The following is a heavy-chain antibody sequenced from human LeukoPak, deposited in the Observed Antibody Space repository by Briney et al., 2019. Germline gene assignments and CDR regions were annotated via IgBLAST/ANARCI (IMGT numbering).Heavy chain of an antibody. CDR1: GYSFTSSW. V-gene: IGHV5-51*01. CDR2: IYPGDSHS. CDR3: ARHTNDYGGYGDY. J-gene: IGHJ4*02. D-gene: IGHD4-23*01. Sequence: GEPLKISCKGSGYSFTSSWIDWVRQMPGKGLEWMGLIYPGDSHSIYSPSFQGQVTFSADKSINTAYLQWSSLKASDTAMYYCARHTNDYGGYGDYWGQGTLVTVSS.